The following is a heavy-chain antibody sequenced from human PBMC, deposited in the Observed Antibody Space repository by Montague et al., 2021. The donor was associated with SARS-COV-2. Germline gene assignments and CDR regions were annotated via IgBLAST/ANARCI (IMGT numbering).Heavy chain of an antibody. V-gene: IGHV4-39*01. Sequence: SETLSLTCTVSGGSITSSSYYWGWIRQPPGKGLEWIGCIYSSGDTSYNPSLKSRVTISVDTSKKEISLNLNSVTAADTAVYYCALRVTICGVVMIPDRYHAFDIWGQGTLVTVSS. CDR2: IYSSGDT. J-gene: IGHJ4*03. CDR3: ALRVTICGVVMIPDRYHAFDI. CDR1: GGSITSSSYY. D-gene: IGHD3-3*01.